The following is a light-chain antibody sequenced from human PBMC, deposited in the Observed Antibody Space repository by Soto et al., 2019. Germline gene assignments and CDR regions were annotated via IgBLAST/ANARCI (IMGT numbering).Light chain of an antibody. CDR1: QSVSSY. Sequence: DIVLTQSPATQSLSPGERATLSCRASQSVSSYLAWYQQRPGHVPRLLIYDASKRATGIPARFSASGSGTDFTLTISSLEPEDFAIYFCQQRSNWPPMYTFGQGTKLEIK. CDR3: QQRSNWPPMYT. CDR2: DAS. V-gene: IGKV3-11*01. J-gene: IGKJ2*01.